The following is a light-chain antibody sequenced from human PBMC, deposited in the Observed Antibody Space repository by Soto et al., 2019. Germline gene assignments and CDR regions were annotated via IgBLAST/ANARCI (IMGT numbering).Light chain of an antibody. CDR2: EVS. J-gene: IGLJ3*02. Sequence: QSALTQPASVSGSPGQSITISCTGTSSDVGGYNYLSWYQQHPGKAPKLMIYEVSNRPSGVSNRFSGSKSGNTASLTMSGLQAEDEADYYCSSYTSSSTRVFGGGTKLTVL. CDR3: SSYTSSSTRV. V-gene: IGLV2-14*01. CDR1: SSDVGGYNY.